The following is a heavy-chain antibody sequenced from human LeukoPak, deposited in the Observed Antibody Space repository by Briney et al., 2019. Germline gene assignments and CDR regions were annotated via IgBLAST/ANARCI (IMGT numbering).Heavy chain of an antibody. CDR1: GGSSSGYY. D-gene: IGHD3-10*01. V-gene: IGHV4-59*08. CDR3: ARYYWRASHYFDY. Sequence: PSETLSLTCAVYGGSSSGYYWSWIRQPQGKGLEWIGYIYSSGSANYNPSLKSRMNISVDTSKNQFSLKLRSVTAADTAIYYCARYYWRASHYFDYWGQGTVVTVSS. CDR2: IYSSGSA. J-gene: IGHJ4*02.